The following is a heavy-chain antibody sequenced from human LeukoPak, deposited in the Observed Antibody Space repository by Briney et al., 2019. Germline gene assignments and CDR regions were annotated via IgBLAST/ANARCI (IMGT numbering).Heavy chain of an antibody. CDR3: AFQGEGGYYSSIDY. CDR2: ISYEGSNK. Sequence: GGSLRLSCAASGFAISTNYMNWVRQAPGKGLEWVAVISYEGSNKYYADSVKGRFTISRDNSKNTLYLQMNSLRAEDTALYYCAFQGEGGYYSSIDYWGQGTLVTVSS. V-gene: IGHV3-30-3*01. CDR1: GFAISTNY. J-gene: IGHJ4*02. D-gene: IGHD3-22*01.